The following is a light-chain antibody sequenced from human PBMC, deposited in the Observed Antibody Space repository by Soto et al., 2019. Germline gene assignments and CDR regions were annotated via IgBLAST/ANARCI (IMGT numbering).Light chain of an antibody. Sequence: QSVLTQPDSVSGSPGQSITISCTGTSRDVGGYNYVSWYQQHPGKAPKLMIYDVTNRPSGVSNRFSGSKSGNTASLTISGLQAEDEDDYYCISYASINTYVFGTGTKLTVL. CDR3: ISYASINTYV. CDR1: SRDVGGYNY. V-gene: IGLV2-14*01. J-gene: IGLJ1*01. CDR2: DVT.